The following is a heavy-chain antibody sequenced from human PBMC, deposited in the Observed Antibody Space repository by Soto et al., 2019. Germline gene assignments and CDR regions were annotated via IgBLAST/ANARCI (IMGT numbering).Heavy chain of an antibody. J-gene: IGHJ4*02. V-gene: IGHV4-31*03. CDR2: IYYSGST. CDR3: ASRDV. Sequence: QVQLQESGPGLVKPSQTLSLTCTVSGGSISNGGDYWSWIRQHPGKGLGWIGYIYYSGSTNYNPSLKHRVTIPVDTSKNQFSLKLSSVIAADTAVYYCASRDVWGQGTLVTVSS. CDR1: GGSISNGGDY.